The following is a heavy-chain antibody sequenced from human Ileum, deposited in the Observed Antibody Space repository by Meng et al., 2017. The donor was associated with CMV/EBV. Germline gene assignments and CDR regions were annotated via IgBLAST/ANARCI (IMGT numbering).Heavy chain of an antibody. V-gene: IGHV3-7*01. D-gene: IGHD2-2*01. CDR1: GFTSSRYW. CDR3: ARDSQDFVVVPAANIDY. CDR2: INPDGGEK. J-gene: IGHJ4*02. Sequence: GESLKISCAASGFTSSRYWMSWVRQVPGKGLEWVANINPDGGEKHYVHSVKGRFTISRDNARNSLYLQMNSIRAEDTALYYCARDSQDFVVVPAANIDYWGQGTLVTVSS.